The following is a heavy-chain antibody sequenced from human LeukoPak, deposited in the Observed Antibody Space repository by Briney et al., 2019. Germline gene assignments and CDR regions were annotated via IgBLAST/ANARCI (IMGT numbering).Heavy chain of an antibody. V-gene: IGHV4-61*02. CDR3: ARTGRYYDSSGYYYSNDY. Sequence: SQTLSLTCTVSGGSISSGSYYWSWIRQPAGKGLEWIGRIYTSGSTNYNPSLKSRVTISVDTSKNQFSLKLSSVTTADTAVYYCARTGRYYDSSGYYYSNDYWGQGTLVTVSS. CDR1: GGSISSGSYY. J-gene: IGHJ4*02. CDR2: IYTSGST. D-gene: IGHD3-22*01.